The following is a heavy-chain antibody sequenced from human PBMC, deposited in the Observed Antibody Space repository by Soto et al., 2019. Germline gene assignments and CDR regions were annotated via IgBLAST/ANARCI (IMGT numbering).Heavy chain of an antibody. Sequence: QVQLQESGPGLVKPSETLSLTCTVSGGSISSYYWSWIRQPPGKGLEWIGYIYYSGSTNYNPSLKSRVTISVETSKDQFSLKLSSVTAADKAVYYWGRGRGILEVWGQGTTVTVSS. CDR3: GRGRGILEV. V-gene: IGHV4-59*01. CDR2: IYYSGST. CDR1: GGSISSYY. D-gene: IGHD2-15*01. J-gene: IGHJ6*02.